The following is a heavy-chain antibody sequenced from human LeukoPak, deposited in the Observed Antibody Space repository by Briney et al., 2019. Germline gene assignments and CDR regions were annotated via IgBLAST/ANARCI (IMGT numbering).Heavy chain of an antibody. V-gene: IGHV3-7*03. CDR1: GFTFSSYW. CDR3: AKDYYGSGTYFYSYSYMDV. J-gene: IGHJ6*03. Sequence: GGSLRLSCAASGFTFSSYWMSWVRQAPGKGLEWVANIKQDGSEKYYVDSVKGRFTISRDNAKNSLYLQMNSLRAEDTAVYYCAKDYYGSGTYFYSYSYMDVWGKGTTVTVSS. D-gene: IGHD3-10*01. CDR2: IKQDGSEK.